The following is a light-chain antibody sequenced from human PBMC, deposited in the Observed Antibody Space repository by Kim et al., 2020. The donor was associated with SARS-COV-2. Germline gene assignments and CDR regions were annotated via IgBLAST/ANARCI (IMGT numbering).Light chain of an antibody. Sequence: AIRMTQSPSSFSASTGDRVTITCRASQGISSYLAWYQQKPGKAPKLLIYAASTLQSGVPSRFSGSGSGTDFTLTISCLQSEDFATYYCQQYYSYPPSFGQGTKLGI. J-gene: IGKJ2*03. CDR1: QGISSY. CDR3: QQYYSYPPS. V-gene: IGKV1-8*01. CDR2: AAS.